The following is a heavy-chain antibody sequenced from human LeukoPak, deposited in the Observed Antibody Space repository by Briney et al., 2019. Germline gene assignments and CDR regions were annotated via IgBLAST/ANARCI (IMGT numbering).Heavy chain of an antibody. CDR1: GFTFSSYA. Sequence: GGSLRLSCAASGFTFSSYALSWVRQAPGKGLEWVSAISGSGGSTYYADSVKGRFTISRDNSKNTLYLQMNSLRAEDTAVYYCARHTYSSWGKINYYYYYGMDVWDQGTTVTVSS. CDR2: ISGSGGST. D-gene: IGHD6-6*01. V-gene: IGHV3-23*01. CDR3: ARHTYSSWGKINYYYYYGMDV. J-gene: IGHJ6*02.